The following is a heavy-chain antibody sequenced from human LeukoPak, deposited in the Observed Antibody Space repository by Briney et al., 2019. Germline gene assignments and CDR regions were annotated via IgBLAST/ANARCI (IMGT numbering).Heavy chain of an antibody. J-gene: IGHJ6*02. CDR3: SRATIGSYSGGAFYYSGMDV. Sequence: GESLKISCEGSGYTFTGYWIAWVRQPPGKGLEWMGIIYPGDSDARYSPTFQGQVTISADKSISTAYLQWSSLKASDTAVYYCSRATIGSYSGGAFYYSGMDVWGPGTTVTVSS. CDR2: IYPGDSDA. CDR1: GYTFTGYW. D-gene: IGHD1-26*01. V-gene: IGHV5-51*01.